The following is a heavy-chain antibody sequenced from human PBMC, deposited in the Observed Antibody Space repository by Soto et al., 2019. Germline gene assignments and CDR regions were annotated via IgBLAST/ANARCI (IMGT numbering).Heavy chain of an antibody. Sequence: QVQLQESGPGLVKASQTLSLTCTVSGGSIRSGDQYWSWIHQPPGEGLEWIGYIYYDGSTYYNPSLKSRVAISLDTSKNQFSLTLSSVTTADTAVYYCARDTGSFGTDYWGQGTLVAVSS. D-gene: IGHD1-26*01. CDR2: IYYDGST. V-gene: IGHV4-30-4*01. J-gene: IGHJ4*02. CDR3: ARDTGSFGTDY. CDR1: GGSIRSGDQY.